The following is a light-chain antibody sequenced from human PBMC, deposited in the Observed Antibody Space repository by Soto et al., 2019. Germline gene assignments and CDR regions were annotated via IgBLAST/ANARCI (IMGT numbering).Light chain of an antibody. V-gene: IGKV3-15*01. CDR1: QSVGSN. Sequence: EIVMTQSPATLSVSPGERATLSCRASQSVGSNLAWYQQKPGQAPRLLIYGASTRATGIPARFSGSGSGTEFTLTISSLQSEDFAVYYCQQRSNWLWTFGQGTKVDIK. J-gene: IGKJ1*01. CDR2: GAS. CDR3: QQRSNWLWT.